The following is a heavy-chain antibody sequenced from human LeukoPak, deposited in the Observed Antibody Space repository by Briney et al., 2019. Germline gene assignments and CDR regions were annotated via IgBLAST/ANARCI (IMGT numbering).Heavy chain of an antibody. Sequence: PEGSLRLSCAASGFTVSSNYMSWVRQAPGKGLEWVSVIYSGGSTYYADSVKGRFTISRDNSKNTLYLQMNSLRAEDTAVYYCARDRSSSWYHWFDPWGQGTLVTVSS. D-gene: IGHD6-13*01. CDR1: GFTVSSNY. V-gene: IGHV3-66*02. J-gene: IGHJ5*02. CDR2: IYSGGST. CDR3: ARDRSSSWYHWFDP.